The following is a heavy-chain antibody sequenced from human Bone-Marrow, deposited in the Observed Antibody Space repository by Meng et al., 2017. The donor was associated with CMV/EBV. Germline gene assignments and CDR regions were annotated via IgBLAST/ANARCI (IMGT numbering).Heavy chain of an antibody. CDR3: ARCVWSGYYYYGMDV. Sequence: GGSLRLSCAASGFTFSNYDMAWVRQAPGKGLEWVAFIRYDGSNKYYADSVKGRFTISRDNSKNTLYLQMNSLRAEDTAVYYCARCVWSGYYYYGMDVWGQGTTVTVSS. D-gene: IGHD3-3*01. V-gene: IGHV3-30*02. CDR1: GFTFSNYD. J-gene: IGHJ6*02. CDR2: IRYDGSNK.